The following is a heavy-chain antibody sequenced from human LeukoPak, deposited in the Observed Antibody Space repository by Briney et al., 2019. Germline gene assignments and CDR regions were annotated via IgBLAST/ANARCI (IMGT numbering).Heavy chain of an antibody. CDR2: INHSGSA. CDR1: GGSLSGSY. CDR3: ARARRDSGYYKVDY. D-gene: IGHD3-3*01. V-gene: IGHV4-34*01. J-gene: IGHJ4*02. Sequence: SETLSLTCAVYGGSLSGSYWSWIRQPPGKGLEWIGEINHSGSANYNPSLKSRVALSIDKSKNQFSLNVNSVTAADTAVYYCARARRDSGYYKVDYWGQGTLVTVSS.